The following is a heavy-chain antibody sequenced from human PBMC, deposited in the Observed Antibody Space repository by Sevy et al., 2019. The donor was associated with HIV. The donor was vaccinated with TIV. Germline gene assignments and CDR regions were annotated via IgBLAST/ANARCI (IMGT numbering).Heavy chain of an antibody. J-gene: IGHJ4*02. CDR2: IYYSGST. CDR1: GGSISSYY. V-gene: IGHV4-59*01. Sequence: SETLSLTCTVSGGSISSYYWSWIRQPPGKGLEWIGYIYYSGSTNYNPSLKSRVTISVDTSKNQFSLKLSSVTAAVTAVYYCARDNYYFDYWGQGTLVTVSS. CDR3: ARDNYYFDY.